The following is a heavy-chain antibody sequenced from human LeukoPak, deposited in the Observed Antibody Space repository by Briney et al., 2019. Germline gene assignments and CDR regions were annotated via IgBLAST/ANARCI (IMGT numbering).Heavy chain of an antibody. Sequence: GGSLRLSCAASGFTFSSYGMSWVRQAPGKGLEWVSTISGSGGGTYYADSVKGRFTISRDNSKNTLYLQMDSLRAEDTAVYYCTKRDGSGSYNTFDYWGQGTLVTVSS. CDR1: GFTFSSYG. D-gene: IGHD3-10*01. V-gene: IGHV3-23*01. CDR3: TKRDGSGSYNTFDY. CDR2: ISGSGGGT. J-gene: IGHJ4*02.